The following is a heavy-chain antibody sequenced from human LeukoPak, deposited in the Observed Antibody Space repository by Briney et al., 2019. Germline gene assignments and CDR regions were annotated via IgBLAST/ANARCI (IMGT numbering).Heavy chain of an antibody. CDR2: INPNSGGT. CDR1: GYTFTSYY. J-gene: IGHJ5*02. D-gene: IGHD3-9*01. V-gene: IGHV1-2*02. Sequence: GASVKVSCKASGYTFTSYYMHWVRQAPGQGLEWMGWINPNSGGTNYAQKFQGRVTMTRDTSISTAYMELSRLRSDDTAVYYCARVVDILTGYYGWFDPWGQGTLVTVSS. CDR3: ARVVDILTGYYGWFDP.